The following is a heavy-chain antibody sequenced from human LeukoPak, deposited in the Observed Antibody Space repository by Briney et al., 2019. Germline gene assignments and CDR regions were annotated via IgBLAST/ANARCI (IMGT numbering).Heavy chain of an antibody. J-gene: IGHJ4*02. Sequence: PSETLSLTCTVSGGSISSYYWSWIRQPPGKGLEWSGYIYCSGSTNYNPSLKSRVTISVDTSKNQFSLKLSSVTAADTAVYYCARAHPQYYYDSSGYYYFDYWGQGTLVTVSS. V-gene: IGHV4-59*01. CDR3: ARAHPQYYYDSSGYYYFDY. D-gene: IGHD3-22*01. CDR2: IYCSGST. CDR1: GGSISSYY.